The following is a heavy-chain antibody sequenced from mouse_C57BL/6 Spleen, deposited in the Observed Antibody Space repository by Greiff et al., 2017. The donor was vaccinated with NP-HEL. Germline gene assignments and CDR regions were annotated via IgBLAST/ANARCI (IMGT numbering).Heavy chain of an antibody. D-gene: IGHD1-1*01. Sequence: EVQVVESGPGLVKPSQSLSLTCSVTGYSITSGYYWNWIRQFPGNKLEWMGYISYDGSNNYNPSLKNRISITRDTSKNQFFLKLNSVTTEDSATYYCARDYYGSSYFDYWGQGTTLTVSS. CDR2: ISYDGSN. CDR1: GYSITSGYY. CDR3: ARDYYGSSYFDY. J-gene: IGHJ2*01. V-gene: IGHV3-6*01.